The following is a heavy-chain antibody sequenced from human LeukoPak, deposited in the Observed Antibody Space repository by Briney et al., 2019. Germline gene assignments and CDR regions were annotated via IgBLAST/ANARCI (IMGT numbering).Heavy chain of an antibody. Sequence: GGSLRLSCVASGFTFSSYSMNWVRQAPGKGLEWVSSISSSSSYIYYADSVKGRFTISRDNAKNSLYLQMNSLRAEDTAVYYCARAVNSGSYYYFDHWGQGTLVTVSS. CDR1: GFTFSSYS. D-gene: IGHD1-26*01. J-gene: IGHJ4*02. CDR3: ARAVNSGSYYYFDH. CDR2: ISSSSSYI. V-gene: IGHV3-21*01.